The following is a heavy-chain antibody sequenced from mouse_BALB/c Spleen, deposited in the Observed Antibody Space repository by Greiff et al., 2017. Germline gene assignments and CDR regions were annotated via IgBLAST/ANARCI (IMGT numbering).Heavy chain of an antibody. CDR3: ARRPNWDNYAMDY. D-gene: IGHD4-1*02. J-gene: IGHJ4*01. Sequence: QVTLKVSGPGILQPSQTLSLTCSFSGFSLSTSGMGVSWIRQPSGKGLEWLAHIYWDDDKRYNPSLKSRLTISKDTSSNQVFLKITSVDTADTATYYCARRPNWDNYAMDYWGQGTSVTVSS. V-gene: IGHV8-12*01. CDR1: GFSLSTSGMG. CDR2: IYWDDDK.